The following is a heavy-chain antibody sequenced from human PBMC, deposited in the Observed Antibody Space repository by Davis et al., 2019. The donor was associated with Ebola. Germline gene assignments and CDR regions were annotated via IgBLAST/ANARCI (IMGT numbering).Heavy chain of an antibody. V-gene: IGHV4-30-2*01. CDR2: IYHSGST. CDR1: GGSINSGGYS. CDR3: ARNLGAFDI. D-gene: IGHD3-16*01. Sequence: PSETLSLTCTVSGGSINSGGYSWSWIRQPPGKGLEWIGYIYHSGSTYYNPSLKSRVTISVDRSKNQFSLRLSSVTAADTAVYYCARNLGAFDIWGQGTMVTVSS. J-gene: IGHJ3*02.